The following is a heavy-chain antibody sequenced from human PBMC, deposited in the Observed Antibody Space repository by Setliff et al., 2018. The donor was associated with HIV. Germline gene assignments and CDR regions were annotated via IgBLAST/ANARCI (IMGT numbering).Heavy chain of an antibody. CDR2: ISYDGSDK. D-gene: IGHD1-26*01. CDR1: GFTFSIYA. CDR3: AKGAGPTTLAEPFDS. V-gene: IGHV3-30*04. J-gene: IGHJ4*02. Sequence: GGSLRLSCAASGFTFSIYALCWVRQAPGKGLEWVAVISYDGSDKYYADSVKGRFTMSRDNSKNTVYLQMNSLRAEDTAVYYCAKGAGPTTLAEPFDSWGQGTLVTVSS.